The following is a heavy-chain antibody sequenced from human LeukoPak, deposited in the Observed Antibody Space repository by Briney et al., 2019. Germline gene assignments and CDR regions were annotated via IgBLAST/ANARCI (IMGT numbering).Heavy chain of an antibody. CDR3: ARDEAAAVTFDP. CDR1: GFTFSSYG. D-gene: IGHD6-13*01. Sequence: PGGSLRLSCAASGFTFSSYGMHWVRQAPGKGLEWVAFIRYDGSNKYYADSVKGRFTISRDNAKNSLYLQMNSLRAEDTAVYYCARDEAAAVTFDPWGQGTLVTVSS. V-gene: IGHV3-30*02. CDR2: IRYDGSNK. J-gene: IGHJ5*02.